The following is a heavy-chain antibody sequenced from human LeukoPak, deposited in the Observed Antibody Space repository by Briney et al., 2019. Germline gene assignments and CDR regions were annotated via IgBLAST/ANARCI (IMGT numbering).Heavy chain of an antibody. J-gene: IGHJ4*02. D-gene: IGHD2-15*01. CDR3: ARVRYCSGGSCPLFDY. CDR2: IYHSGST. V-gene: IGHV4-4*02. Sequence: SGTLSLTCAVSGGSISSSNWWSWVRQPPGKGLEWIGEIYHSGSTNYNPSLKSRVTISVDKSKNQFSPKLSSVTAADTAVYYCARVRYCSGGSCPLFDYWGQGTLVTVSS. CDR1: GGSISSSNW.